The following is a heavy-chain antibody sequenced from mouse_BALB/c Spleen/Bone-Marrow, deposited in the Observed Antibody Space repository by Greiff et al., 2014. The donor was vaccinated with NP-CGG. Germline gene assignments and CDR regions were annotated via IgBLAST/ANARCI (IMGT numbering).Heavy chain of an antibody. CDR3: TRTYGNYPAWFAY. V-gene: IGHV1S22*01. D-gene: IGHD2-1*01. CDR1: GYTFTSYL. Sequence: LQQSGSGLVRPGASVKLSCKASGYTFTSYLIHWVKQRPGQGLEWIGNIYPGSGSTNYDEKFKSKATLTVDTSSSTAYMQLSSLTSGDSAVYYCTRTYGNYPAWFAYWGQGTLVTVSA. J-gene: IGHJ3*01. CDR2: IYPGSGST.